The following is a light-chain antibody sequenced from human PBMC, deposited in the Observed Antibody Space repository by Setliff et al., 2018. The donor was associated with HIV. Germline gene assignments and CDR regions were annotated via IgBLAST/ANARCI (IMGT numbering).Light chain of an antibody. J-gene: IGLJ1*01. CDR3: ASYRSPATYV. CDR1: SSDVGGYDF. CDR2: DVS. Sequence: QSALTQPASVSGSPGQSITISCIGTSSDVGGYDFVSWYQQRPGKAPNLIIFDVSERPSGVSHRFSASKSGNTASLTISGLQTEDEANYFCASYRSPATYVFGIGTKVTVL. V-gene: IGLV2-14*03.